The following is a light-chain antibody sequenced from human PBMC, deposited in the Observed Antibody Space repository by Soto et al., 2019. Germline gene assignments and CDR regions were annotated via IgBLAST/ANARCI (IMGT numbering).Light chain of an antibody. V-gene: IGLV2-18*02. CDR1: SSDVGGYNH. Sequence: QSALTQPPSVSGSPGQSVTISCTGTSSDVGGYNHVSWYRQPPGTAPKLMIYEVSSRPSGVPDRFSGSKSGNTASLTISGLQAEDEADYYCSSYTSSSTYVFGTGTQLTVL. CDR2: EVS. J-gene: IGLJ1*01. CDR3: SSYTSSSTYV.